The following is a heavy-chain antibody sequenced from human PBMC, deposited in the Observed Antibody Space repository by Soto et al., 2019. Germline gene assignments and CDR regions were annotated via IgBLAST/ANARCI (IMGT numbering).Heavy chain of an antibody. CDR1: GFTFSSYA. Sequence: QVQLVESGGGVVQPGRSLRLSCAASGFTFSSYAMHWVRQAPGKGLEWVAVISYDGSNKYYADSVKGRFTISRDNSKNTLYLQMNSLRAEDTAVYYCVRAPLDTYSADYFDNWGQGTLVTVSS. D-gene: IGHD5-18*01. CDR3: VRAPLDTYSADYFDN. CDR2: ISYDGSNK. J-gene: IGHJ4*02. V-gene: IGHV3-30-3*01.